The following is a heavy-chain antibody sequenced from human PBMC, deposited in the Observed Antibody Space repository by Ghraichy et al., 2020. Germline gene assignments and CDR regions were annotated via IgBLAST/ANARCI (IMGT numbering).Heavy chain of an antibody. CDR1: GFTFSMYS. J-gene: IGHJ6*02. CDR3: ARGGKGADGAYYGMDV. D-gene: IGHD6-13*01. Sequence: GGSLRLSCAASGFTFSMYSMNWVRQAPGKGLEWVSDISSSSSTIYYAVSVKGRFTISRDNAKNSVYLQMNSLRDEDTAVYYCARGGKGADGAYYGMDVWGQGTRVTVSS. V-gene: IGHV3-48*02. CDR2: ISSSSSTI.